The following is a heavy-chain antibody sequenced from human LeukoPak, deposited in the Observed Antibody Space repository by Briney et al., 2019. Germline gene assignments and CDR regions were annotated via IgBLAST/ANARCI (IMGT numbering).Heavy chain of an antibody. CDR3: AGDPYSGTYGDTYYYYVNV. D-gene: IGHD1-26*01. Sequence: GESLRPSCAASGFSFSSYNTNWVRQTPGKGLEWVSSTTSSSTYTFYAHPAKGRSTPSRTNARHSLYMQMTSFRPDAPAFYSFAGDPYSGTYGDTYYYYVNVGSKGTAV. CDR2: TTSSSTYT. J-gene: IGHJ6*03. CDR1: GFSFSSYN. V-gene: IGHV3-21*04.